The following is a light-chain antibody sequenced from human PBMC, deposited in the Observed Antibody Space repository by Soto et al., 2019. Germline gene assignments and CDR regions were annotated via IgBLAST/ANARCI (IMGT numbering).Light chain of an antibody. CDR1: QSVSGN. J-gene: IGKJ1*01. V-gene: IGKV3-15*01. CDR3: QQYNNWPRT. Sequence: EIVMTQSPATLSVSPGERATLSCRASQSVSGNLAWYQRKPGQPPRLLIYGASTRAPGIPARFSGSGSGTEFTLTISSLQSEDFAVYYCQQYNNWPRTFGQGTKVEIK. CDR2: GAS.